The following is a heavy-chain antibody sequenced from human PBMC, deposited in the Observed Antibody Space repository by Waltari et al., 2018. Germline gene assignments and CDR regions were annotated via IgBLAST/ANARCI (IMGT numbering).Heavy chain of an antibody. CDR3: ARSNSYSPFDY. J-gene: IGHJ4*02. CDR2: IRNRGNSYTT. V-gene: IGHV3-72*01. D-gene: IGHD3-16*02. CDR1: GFTFSDHY. Sequence: EVQLVESGGGLVQPGGSLRLSCAASGFTFSDHYMDWVRQAPGKGVEWVGRIRNRGNSYTTEYAASGKGRFTISRDDSKNSLYLQMNSLETEDTAVYYCARSNSYSPFDYWGQGILVTVSS.